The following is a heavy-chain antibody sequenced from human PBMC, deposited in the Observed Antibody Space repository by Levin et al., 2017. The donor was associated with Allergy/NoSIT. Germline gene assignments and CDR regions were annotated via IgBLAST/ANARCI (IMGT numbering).Heavy chain of an antibody. CDR3: ARRGEYYYYMDA. CDR2: TKNKANSYST. Sequence: LSLPCAASGFTFRDHYMDWVRQAPGKGLEWVGRTKNKANSYSTEYAASVKGRFTISRDDSKNSLYLQMNSLKIEDTAVYYCARRGEYYYYMDAWGKGTTVTVSS. J-gene: IGHJ6*03. V-gene: IGHV3-72*01. CDR1: GFTFRDHY. D-gene: IGHD3-16*01.